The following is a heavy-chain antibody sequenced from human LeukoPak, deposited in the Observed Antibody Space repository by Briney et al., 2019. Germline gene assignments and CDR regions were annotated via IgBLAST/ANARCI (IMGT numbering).Heavy chain of an antibody. CDR3: ARVSGSYYAAAWGYFDY. CDR1: GFTFSSYA. J-gene: IGHJ4*02. CDR2: ISYDGSNK. Sequence: GGSLRLSCAASGFTFSSYAVHWVRQAPGKGLEWVAVISYDGSNKYYADSVKGRFTISRDNSKNTLYLQMNSLRAEDTAVYYCARVSGSYYAAAWGYFDYWGQGTLVTVSS. V-gene: IGHV3-30*04. D-gene: IGHD1-26*01.